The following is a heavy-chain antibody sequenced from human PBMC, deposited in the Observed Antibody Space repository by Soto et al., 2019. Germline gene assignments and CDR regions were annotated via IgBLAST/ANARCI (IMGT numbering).Heavy chain of an antibody. CDR3: TGNKPSSWYFDL. Sequence: EVQLVESGGGLVQPGGSLRLSCAASGFSFSDHYMDWVRQAPGKGLEWVGLIRNRPNSYTTEYAASVKGRFTISRDDSKNSLYLQMNSLKTEDTAVYYCTGNKPSSWYFDLWGRGTLVTVSS. V-gene: IGHV3-72*01. J-gene: IGHJ2*01. CDR1: GFSFSDHY. D-gene: IGHD2-2*01. CDR2: IRNRPNSYTT.